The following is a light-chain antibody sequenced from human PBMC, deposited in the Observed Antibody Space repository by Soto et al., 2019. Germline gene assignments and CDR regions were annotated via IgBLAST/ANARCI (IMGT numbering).Light chain of an antibody. V-gene: IGKV3-20*01. J-gene: IGKJ2*01. CDR2: AAS. CDR1: RLLSSSY. CDR3: QLGGT. Sequence: EIVLTQSPGTLSLSPGDRATLSCRASRLLSSSYVVWYQQKPGQAPRLLIYAASTRATGIPDRFSGRGSATEYTLTISRLEPEDSAVYYCQLGGTFGQGTKLEIK.